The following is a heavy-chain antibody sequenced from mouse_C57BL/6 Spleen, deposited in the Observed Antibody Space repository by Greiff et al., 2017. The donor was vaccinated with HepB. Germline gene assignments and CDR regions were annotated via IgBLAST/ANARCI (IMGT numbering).Heavy chain of an antibody. CDR1: GYAFSSSW. V-gene: IGHV1-82*01. D-gene: IGHD1-1*01. Sequence: VQLQQSGPELVKPGASVKISCKASGYAFSSSWMNWVKQRPGKGLEWIGRIYPGDGDTNYNGKFKGKATLTADKSSSTAYMQLSSLTSEDSAVYFCARRGTTVVATGYFDYWGQGTTLTVSS. CDR3: ARRGTTVVATGYFDY. CDR2: IYPGDGDT. J-gene: IGHJ2*01.